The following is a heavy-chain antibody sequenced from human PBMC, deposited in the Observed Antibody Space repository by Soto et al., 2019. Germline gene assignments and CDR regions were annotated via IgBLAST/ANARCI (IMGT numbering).Heavy chain of an antibody. D-gene: IGHD3-10*01. Sequence: LRLSCAASGFTFSSYAMSWVRQAPGKGLAWVSGISVSGGSTYYADSVKGRFTISRDNSKTTLYLQMNSLRAEDTAVYFCASHNYYNSDRRSSPLDYWGPGTLVTVSS. V-gene: IGHV3-23*01. CDR2: ISVSGGST. CDR3: ASHNYYNSDRRSSPLDY. CDR1: GFTFSSYA. J-gene: IGHJ4*02.